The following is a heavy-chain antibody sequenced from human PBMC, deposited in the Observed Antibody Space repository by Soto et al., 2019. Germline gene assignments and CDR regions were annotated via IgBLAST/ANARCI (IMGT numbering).Heavy chain of an antibody. CDR1: GYTFTSYA. Sequence: VKVSCKASGYTFTSYAMHWVRQAPGQGLEWMGWINPNSGGTNYAQKFQGRVTMTRDTSISTAYMELSRLRSDDTAVYYCASTSSSPAYYYYGMDVWGQGTTVTVSS. V-gene: IGHV1-2*02. D-gene: IGHD6-6*01. CDR2: INPNSGGT. J-gene: IGHJ6*02. CDR3: ASTSSSPAYYYYGMDV.